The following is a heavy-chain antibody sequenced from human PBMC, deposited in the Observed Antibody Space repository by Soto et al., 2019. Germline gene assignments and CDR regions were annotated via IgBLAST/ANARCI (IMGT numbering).Heavy chain of an antibody. V-gene: IGHV4-59*01. Sequence: KPSATLSLTCTVSGASISSSYWSWIRQSPERGLEWIAYVYHTGATNYNPSLKSRVTISLDTSKGQFSLNLTSLTTADTAVYFCARGGNRYSNVASGVGGFDYWGQGSLVTVSS. CDR2: VYHTGAT. D-gene: IGHD5-12*01. J-gene: IGHJ4*02. CDR1: GASISSSY. CDR3: ARGGNRYSNVASGVGGFDY.